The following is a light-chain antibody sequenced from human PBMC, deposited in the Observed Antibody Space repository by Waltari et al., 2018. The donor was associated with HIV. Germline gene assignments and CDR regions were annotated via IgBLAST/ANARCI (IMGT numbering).Light chain of an antibody. CDR2: KNN. CDR1: RSNIEFNH. V-gene: IGLV1-47*01. Sequence: QSVLTQPPSASGTPGQRIIISCSGGRSNIEFNHVNWFQHPPGTAPTLLIQKNNQRTSGVPKRFSASKSGTSASLAIRGLRSEDEADYYCGAWDDSLSAWVFGGGTKLSVL. CDR3: GAWDDSLSAWV. J-gene: IGLJ3*02.